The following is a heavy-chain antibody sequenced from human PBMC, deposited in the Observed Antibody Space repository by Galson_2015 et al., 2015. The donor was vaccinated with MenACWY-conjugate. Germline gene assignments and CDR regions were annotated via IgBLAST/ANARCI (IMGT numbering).Heavy chain of an antibody. D-gene: IGHD2-15*01. CDR2: VGGSDGST. Sequence: SLRLSCAASGFTFTSCAMSWVRQAPGRGLQWVSAVGGSDGSTYYADSVKGRFAISRDNSKNTLYLQMNSLRAEDTAIYYCARCSGGSSYSPSDYWGQGTLVTVSS. V-gene: IGHV3-23*01. J-gene: IGHJ4*02. CDR1: GFTFTSCA. CDR3: ARCSGGSSYSPSDY.